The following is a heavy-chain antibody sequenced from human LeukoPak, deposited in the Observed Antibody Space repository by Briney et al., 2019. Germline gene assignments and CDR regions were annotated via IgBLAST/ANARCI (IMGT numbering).Heavy chain of an antibody. CDR1: GGSISSGNYY. V-gene: IGHV4-61*02. J-gene: IGHJ4*02. D-gene: IGHD1-26*01. CDR3: AGSYRLDY. Sequence: SETLSLTCTVSGGSISSGNYYWRWIRQPAGKGLEWIGRIHASGSTNYNPSLKSRVTISVDTTNNQFSLKLSSVTAADTAVYYCAGSYRLDYWGQGTLVTVSS. CDR2: IHASGST.